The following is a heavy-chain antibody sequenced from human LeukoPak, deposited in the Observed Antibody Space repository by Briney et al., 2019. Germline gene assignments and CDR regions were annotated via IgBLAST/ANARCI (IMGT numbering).Heavy chain of an antibody. CDR2: IYYSGST. J-gene: IGHJ6*03. V-gene: IGHV4-39*01. Sequence: PXETLXLTCTVSGGSIRSSSYYWGWIRQPPGKGLEWIGSIYYSGSTYYNPSLKSRVTISVDTSKNQFSLKLSSVTAADTAVYYCARHFHYYYYYMDVWGKGTTVTVSS. CDR3: ARHFHYYYYYMDV. CDR1: GGSIRSSSYY.